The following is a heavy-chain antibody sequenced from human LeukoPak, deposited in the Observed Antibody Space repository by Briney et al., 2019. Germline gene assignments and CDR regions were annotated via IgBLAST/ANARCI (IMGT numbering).Heavy chain of an antibody. J-gene: IGHJ3*02. Sequence: PSETLSLICTVSGGSMISSGQYWGWIRQSPVKGLEWIGSIYYSGSTYYNPSLKSRVTISVDTSKNRFSLELTSVTAADTAIYYCARNMTAISRLDVFDIWGPGTMVTVS. CDR2: IYYSGST. CDR3: ARNMTAISRLDVFDI. D-gene: IGHD2-21*02. CDR1: GGSMISSGQY. V-gene: IGHV4-39*01.